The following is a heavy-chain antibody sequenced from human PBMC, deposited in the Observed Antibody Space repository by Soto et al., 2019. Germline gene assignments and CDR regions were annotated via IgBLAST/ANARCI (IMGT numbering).Heavy chain of an antibody. V-gene: IGHV3-30*18. CDR1: GFTFSSYG. CDR2: ISYDGSNK. Sequence: GGSLRLSCAASGFTFSSYGMHWVRQAPGKGLEWVAVISYDGSNKYYADSVKGRFTISRDNSKNTLYLQMNSLRAEDTAVYYCAKDSRLDRWFDPWGQGTLVTVSS. D-gene: IGHD6-13*01. CDR3: AKDSRLDRWFDP. J-gene: IGHJ5*02.